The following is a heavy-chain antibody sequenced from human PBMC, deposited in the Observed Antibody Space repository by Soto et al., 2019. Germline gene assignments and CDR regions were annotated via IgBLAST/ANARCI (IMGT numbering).Heavy chain of an antibody. V-gene: IGHV4-34*01. CDR3: ARDGYDGSGSPYPAY. D-gene: IGHD3-10*01. CDR2: INHSGST. CDR1: GGSFSGYY. Sequence: SETLSLTCAVYGGSFSGYYWSWIRQPPGKGLEWIGEINHSGSTDYNPSLKSRVTISVDTSKRQFSLRLTSVTAADTAVYYCARDGYDGSGSPYPAYWGPGTQVT. J-gene: IGHJ4*02.